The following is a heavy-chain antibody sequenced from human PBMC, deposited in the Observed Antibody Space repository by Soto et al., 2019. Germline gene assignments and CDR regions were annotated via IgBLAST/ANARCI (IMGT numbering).Heavy chain of an antibody. V-gene: IGHV1-3*01. CDR1: GYTFTSYA. CDR2: INAGNGNT. J-gene: IGHJ6*02. CDR3: ARAPEANDFWSGLTYGMDV. D-gene: IGHD3-3*01. Sequence: ASVKVSCKASGYTFTSYAMHWVRQAPGQRLEWMGWINAGNGNTKYSQKFQGRVTMTRDTSTSTVYMELSSLRSEDTAVYYCARAPEANDFWSGLTYGMDVWGQGTTVTVSS.